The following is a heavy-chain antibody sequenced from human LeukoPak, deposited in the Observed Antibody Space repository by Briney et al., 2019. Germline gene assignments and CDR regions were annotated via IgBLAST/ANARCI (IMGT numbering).Heavy chain of an antibody. J-gene: IGHJ4*02. CDR2: MQPHSGDT. D-gene: IGHD6-6*01. Sequence: ASVKVSCKASGYNFTSYDINWVRQATGQGLEWMGWMQPHSGDTGYAQKFQARVTMTRDISTSTVYMEVSSLTSEDSAVYYCARAPRDRSSLESWGQGTPIIVSS. CDR3: ARAPRDRSSLES. CDR1: GYNFTSYD. V-gene: IGHV1-8*01.